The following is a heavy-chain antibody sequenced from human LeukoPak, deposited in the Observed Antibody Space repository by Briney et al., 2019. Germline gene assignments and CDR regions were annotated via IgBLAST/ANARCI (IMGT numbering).Heavy chain of an antibody. V-gene: IGHV1-46*01. Sequence: GASVKVSCKVSGYIFTRYYIHWVRQAPGEGLEWMGLINPSGGSVTYAQKFQGRVMMTRDTSRETAYMELRSLRSEDTAVYYCARVAFYYGSGPDAFDLWGQGTLVAVSS. CDR2: INPSGGSV. J-gene: IGHJ3*01. D-gene: IGHD3-10*01. CDR3: ARVAFYYGSGPDAFDL. CDR1: GYIFTRYY.